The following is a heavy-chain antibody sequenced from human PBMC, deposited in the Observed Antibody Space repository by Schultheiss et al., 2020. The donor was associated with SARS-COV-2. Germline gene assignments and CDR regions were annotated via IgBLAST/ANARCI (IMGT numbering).Heavy chain of an antibody. V-gene: IGHV4-31*01. D-gene: IGHD2-15*01. CDR2: IYYSGST. J-gene: IGHJ5*02. CDR3: ARMVVVAATLGWFDP. Sequence: SETLSLTCAVSGYSISSGGYYWSWIRQHPGKGLEWIGYIYYSGSTYYNPSLKSLVTISVDTSKNQFSLKLSSVTAADTAVYYCARMVVVAATLGWFDPWGQGTLVTVSS. CDR1: GYSISSGGYY.